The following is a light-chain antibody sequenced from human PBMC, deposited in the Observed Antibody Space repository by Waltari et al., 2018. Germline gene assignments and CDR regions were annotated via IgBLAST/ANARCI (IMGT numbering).Light chain of an antibody. Sequence: QTVVTQEPSLSVSPGGTVTLTCALSSGLLPSTSSSRWYQHSPGQTPRTLVYKANMRSSGVPDRFSGSVLGNKAVLIITGAQAEDESNYYCLLYMGSGIWVFGGGTKLTVL. J-gene: IGLJ3*02. V-gene: IGLV8-61*01. CDR3: LLYMGSGIWV. CDR1: SGLLPSTSS. CDR2: KAN.